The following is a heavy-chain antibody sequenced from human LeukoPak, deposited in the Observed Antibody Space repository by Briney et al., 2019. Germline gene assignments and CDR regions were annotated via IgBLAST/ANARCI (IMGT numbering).Heavy chain of an antibody. CDR3: ARLVGLSTTASY. CDR1: GYTFIDYY. Sequence: ASVTVSFKASGYTFIDYYLHWVRQAPGQGREWMGWINPTNGGTNYAQKFRDRVTMTRDTSINTAYMELSRLTSDDTAVYYCARLVGLSTTASYWGQGTLVIVSS. V-gene: IGHV1-2*02. CDR2: INPTNGGT. D-gene: IGHD5/OR15-5a*01. J-gene: IGHJ4*02.